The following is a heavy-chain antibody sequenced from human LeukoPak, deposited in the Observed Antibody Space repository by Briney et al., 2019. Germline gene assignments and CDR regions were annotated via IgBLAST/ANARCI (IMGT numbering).Heavy chain of an antibody. CDR3: AKEYDSGGYGAYFDY. CDR2: ISSDGGTK. V-gene: IGHV3-30*18. D-gene: IGHD3-10*01. Sequence: GGSLRLSCTASKFTFSNYGMQWVRQAPGKGLESVAVISSDGGTKYYADSVKGRFTLSRDNSRNTLDLQMNSLGPEDTAVYYCAKEYDSGGYGAYFDYWGQGTLVTVSS. CDR1: KFTFSNYG. J-gene: IGHJ4*02.